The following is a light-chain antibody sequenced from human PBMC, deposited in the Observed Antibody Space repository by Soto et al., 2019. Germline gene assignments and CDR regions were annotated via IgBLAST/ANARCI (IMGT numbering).Light chain of an antibody. CDR3: QQRSDWPPLT. CDR2: GAS. J-gene: IGKJ4*01. Sequence: EIVLTQSPATLSLSPGESATLSCRASQSVRSYLAWYQQKPGQAPRLLIYGASSRATGVPARFSGSGSGTDFTLTISSLEPEDFAMYHCQQRSDWPPLTFGGGTKVEIK. V-gene: IGKV3-11*01. CDR1: QSVRSY.